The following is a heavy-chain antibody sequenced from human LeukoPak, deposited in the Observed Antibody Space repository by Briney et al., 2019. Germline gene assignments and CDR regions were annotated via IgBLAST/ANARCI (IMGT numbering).Heavy chain of an antibody. Sequence: ASVKVSCKASGYTFTGYYMHWVRQAPGQGLEWMGWINPNSGGTNYAQKFQGRVTMTRDTSISAAYMELSRLRSDDTAVYYCARGTVSGSYVPGGYWGQGTLVTVSS. V-gene: IGHV1-2*02. CDR3: ARGTVSGSYVPGGY. CDR1: GYTFTGYY. J-gene: IGHJ4*02. CDR2: INPNSGGT. D-gene: IGHD1-26*01.